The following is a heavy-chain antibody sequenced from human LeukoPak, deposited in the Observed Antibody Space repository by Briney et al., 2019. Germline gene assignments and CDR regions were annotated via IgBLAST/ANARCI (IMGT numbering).Heavy chain of an antibody. D-gene: IGHD3-22*01. Sequence: GGSLRLSCAASGFTFSSYSMNWVRQAPGKGLEWVSYISSSSSTIYYADSVKGRFTISRDNAKNSLYLQMNSLRDEDTAVYYCASWVTGYYDSSGFYYFDYWGQGTLVTVSS. CDR3: ASWVTGYYDSSGFYYFDY. CDR2: ISSSSSTI. J-gene: IGHJ4*02. V-gene: IGHV3-48*02. CDR1: GFTFSSYS.